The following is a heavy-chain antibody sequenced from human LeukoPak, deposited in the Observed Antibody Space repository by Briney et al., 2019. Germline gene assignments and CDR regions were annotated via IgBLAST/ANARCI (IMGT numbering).Heavy chain of an antibody. D-gene: IGHD6-13*01. CDR3: ARGRAATGTPYPFDY. J-gene: IGHJ4*02. CDR2: MFYTGSP. Sequence: SETLSLTCTVSGGSISSYYWSRIRQPPGKGLEWIGYMFYTGSPNYNPSLKSRVIISVDTSKNQFSLTLTSVTAADTAVYYCARGRAATGTPYPFDYWGQGTLVTVSS. CDR1: GGSISSYY. V-gene: IGHV4-59*01.